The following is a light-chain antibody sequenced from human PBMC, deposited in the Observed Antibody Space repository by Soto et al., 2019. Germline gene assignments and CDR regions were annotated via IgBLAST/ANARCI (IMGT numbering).Light chain of an antibody. CDR2: GAS. CDR3: QQYNTWPPT. Sequence: EIGMTQYPATLSVSPGERATLSCRASQSVSSNLAWYQQKPGQAPRLLVYGASTRATIIPARFSGSRSGTEFTLTICSMQSEDLAVYYCQQYNTWPPTFGQGTRLESK. V-gene: IGKV3-15*01. J-gene: IGKJ5*01. CDR1: QSVSSN.